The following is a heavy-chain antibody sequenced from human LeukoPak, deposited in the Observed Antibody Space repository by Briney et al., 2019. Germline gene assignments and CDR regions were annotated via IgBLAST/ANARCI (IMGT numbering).Heavy chain of an antibody. CDR3: ARAPLRFLAYYGMDV. CDR2: ISGSGGST. V-gene: IGHV3-23*01. Sequence: GGSLRLSCAASGFTFSSYAMSWVRQAPGKGLEWVSAISGSGGSTYYADSVKGRFTISRDNSKNTLYLQMNSLRAEDTAVYYCARAPLRFLAYYGMDVWGQGTTVTVSS. D-gene: IGHD3-3*01. J-gene: IGHJ6*02. CDR1: GFTFSSYA.